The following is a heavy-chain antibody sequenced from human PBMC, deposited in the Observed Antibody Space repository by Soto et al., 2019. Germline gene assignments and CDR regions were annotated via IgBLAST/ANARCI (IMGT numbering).Heavy chain of an antibody. CDR1: GYTFTSYA. Sequence: QVQLVQSGAEVKKPGASVKVSCKASGYTFTSYAMHWVRQAPGQRLEWMGWINAGNGNTKYSQKFQGRVTITRDTSASTAYMVLSSLRSEDTAVYYCARVRGRTSDLYFDLWGRGTLVTVSS. V-gene: IGHV1-3*01. J-gene: IGHJ2*01. CDR2: INAGNGNT. D-gene: IGHD3-10*01. CDR3: ARVRGRTSDLYFDL.